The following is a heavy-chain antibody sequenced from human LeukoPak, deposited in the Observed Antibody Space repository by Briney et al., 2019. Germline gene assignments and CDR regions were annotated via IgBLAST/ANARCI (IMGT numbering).Heavy chain of an antibody. D-gene: IGHD5-24*01. CDR2: INHSGNT. CDR1: GGSFSDYY. Sequence: RTSETLSLNCAVYGGSFSDYYWSWVRQPPGKGLEWIGEINHSGNTNYNPSLKSRVTISVDTSKSQFSLKLSSVTVADTAVYYCAREDIPGRAATIFPFWGPGILVTVSS. CDR3: AREDIPGRAATIFPF. J-gene: IGHJ4*02. V-gene: IGHV4-34*01.